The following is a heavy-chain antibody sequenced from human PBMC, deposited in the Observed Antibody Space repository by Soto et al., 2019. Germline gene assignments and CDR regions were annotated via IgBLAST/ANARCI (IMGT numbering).Heavy chain of an antibody. V-gene: IGHV3-23*01. CDR3: AKGLRRILRHKYYYGLEL. CDR2: ISGSGGNT. CDR1: VFTFSPYS. J-gene: IGHJ6*02. D-gene: IGHD2-21*01. Sequence: PWQCXSLCWASGVFTFSPYSSRWVRHAPGKGLEWVSSISGSGGNTNYADSVKGRFTVSRDNSKRTLSLQMNRLTEEETAIYYCAKGLRRILRHKYYYGLELWGRGTTVNV.